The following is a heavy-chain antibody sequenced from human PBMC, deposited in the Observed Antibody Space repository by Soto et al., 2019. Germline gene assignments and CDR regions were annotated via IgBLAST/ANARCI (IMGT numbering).Heavy chain of an antibody. CDR2: IYYSGST. CDR3: ARKAYGDRTRENVFDP. D-gene: IGHD4-17*01. CDR1: GGSISSGGYY. Sequence: QVQLQESGPGLVKPSQTLSLTCTVSGGSISSGGYYWSWIRQHPGKGLEWIGYIYYSGSTYYNPSLMRRVTISVDSSKNQFSLKLSSLPAAHTPVYYCARKAYGDRTRENVFDPWGQGTLLTASS. J-gene: IGHJ5*02. V-gene: IGHV4-31*03.